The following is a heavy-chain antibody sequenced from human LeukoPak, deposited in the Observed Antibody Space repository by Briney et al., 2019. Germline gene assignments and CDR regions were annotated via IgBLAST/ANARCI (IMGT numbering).Heavy chain of an antibody. V-gene: IGHV1-2*02. D-gene: IGHD3-10*01. Sequence: AASVKVSCKASGYTFTGYYMHWVRQAPGQGLEWMGWINPNSGGTNYAQKFQGRVTMTRDTSISTAYMELRRLRSDDTAVYYCASRFTMIRGAFDYWGQGTLVTVSS. CDR1: GYTFTGYY. CDR2: INPNSGGT. CDR3: ASRFTMIRGAFDY. J-gene: IGHJ4*02.